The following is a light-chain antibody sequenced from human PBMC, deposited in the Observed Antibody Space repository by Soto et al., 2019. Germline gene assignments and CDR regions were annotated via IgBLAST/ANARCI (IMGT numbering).Light chain of an antibody. Sequence: QSVLTQPASVSGSPGQSITISCTGTSSDVGRYNYVSWYQQYPGKAPKLMIYVVSSRPSGVSNRFSGSKSGNTAFLTISGLQAEDEADYYCASYTSSSTLEGVFGTGTKVTVL. CDR1: SSDVGRYNY. J-gene: IGLJ1*01. CDR2: VVS. CDR3: ASYTSSSTLEGV. V-gene: IGLV2-14*01.